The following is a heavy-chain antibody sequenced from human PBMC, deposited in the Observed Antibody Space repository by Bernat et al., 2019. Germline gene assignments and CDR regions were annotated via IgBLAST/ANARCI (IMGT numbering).Heavy chain of an antibody. V-gene: IGHV3-30*01. CDR3: VSTYCSGGSCYSAFDI. CDR2: ISYDGSNK. Sequence: QVQLVGSGGGVVQPGRSLRLSCAASGFTFSSYAMHWVRQAPGKGLEWVAVISYDGSNKYYADSVKGRFTISRDNSKNTLYLQMNSLRAEDTAVYYCVSTYCSGGSCYSAFDIWGQGTMVTVSS. CDR1: GFTFSSYA. D-gene: IGHD2-15*01. J-gene: IGHJ3*02.